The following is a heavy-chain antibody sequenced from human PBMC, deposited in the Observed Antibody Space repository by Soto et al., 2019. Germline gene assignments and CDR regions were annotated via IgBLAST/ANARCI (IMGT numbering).Heavy chain of an antibody. CDR2: IKSKTGGGTT. CDR1: GFTFSNAW. V-gene: IGHV3-15*01. D-gene: IGHD3-10*01. J-gene: IGHJ4*02. Sequence: GGSLRLSCAASGFTFSNAWMSWVRQAPGKGLEWVGRIKSKTGGGTTDYAAPVKGRFTISRDDSKNTLYLQMNSLKTEDTAVYYCTTDLNEFGELSHFDYWGQGTLVTVSS. CDR3: TTDLNEFGELSHFDY.